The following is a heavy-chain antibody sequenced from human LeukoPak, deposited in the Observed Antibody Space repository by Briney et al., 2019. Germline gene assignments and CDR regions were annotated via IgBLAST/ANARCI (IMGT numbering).Heavy chain of an antibody. CDR2: IHYSGST. D-gene: IGHD5-18*01. J-gene: IGHJ4*02. V-gene: IGHV4-59*01. CDR1: GGSISSYY. CDR3: ARVLGYSYGYPFDY. Sequence: SETLSLTCTVSGGSISSYYWSWIRQPPGKGLEWIGYIHYSGSTNYNPSLKSRVTISLDTSKNQFSLKLSSVIAADTAVYYCARVLGYSYGYPFDYWGQGTLVTVSS.